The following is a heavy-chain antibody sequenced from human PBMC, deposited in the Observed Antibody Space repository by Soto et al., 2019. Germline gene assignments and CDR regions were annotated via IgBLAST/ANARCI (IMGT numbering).Heavy chain of an antibody. CDR3: ARDGMGYYYGSGSFLDY. CDR1: GGTFSSYA. D-gene: IGHD3-10*01. V-gene: IGHV1-69*06. J-gene: IGHJ4*02. Sequence: SVKVSCKASGGTFSSYAISWVRQAPGQGLEWMGGVIPIFGTANYAQKFQGRVTITADKSTSTAYMELSSLRSEDTAVYYCARDGMGYYYGSGSFLDYWGQGTLVTVSS. CDR2: VIPIFGTA.